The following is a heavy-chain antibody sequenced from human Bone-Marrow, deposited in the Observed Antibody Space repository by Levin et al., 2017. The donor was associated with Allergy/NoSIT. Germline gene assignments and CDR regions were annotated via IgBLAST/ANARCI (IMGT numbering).Heavy chain of an antibody. Sequence: HAGGSLRLSCAASGFTFSSYAMSWVRQAPGKGLEWVSAISGSGGSTYYADSVKGRFTISRDNSKNTLYLQMNSLRAEDTAVYYCAKTIWGTRTSIAARVDYWGQGTLVTVSS. J-gene: IGHJ4*02. V-gene: IGHV3-23*01. D-gene: IGHD6-6*01. CDR1: GFTFSSYA. CDR2: ISGSGGST. CDR3: AKTIWGTRTSIAARVDY.